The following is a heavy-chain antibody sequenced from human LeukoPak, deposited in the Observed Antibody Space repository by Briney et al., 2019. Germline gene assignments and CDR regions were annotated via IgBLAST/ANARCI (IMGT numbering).Heavy chain of an antibody. CDR3: ARTGRPYYDFWSGYHSPFDY. J-gene: IGHJ4*02. Sequence: GASVKVSCKASGYTFTSYYMHWVRQAPGQGLEWMGIINPSGGSTSYAQKFQGRVTMTRDTSTSTAYMELSSLRSEDTAVYYCARTGRPYYDFWSGYHSPFDYWGQGTLVTVSS. CDR1: GYTFTSYY. V-gene: IGHV1-46*01. D-gene: IGHD3-3*01. CDR2: INPSGGST.